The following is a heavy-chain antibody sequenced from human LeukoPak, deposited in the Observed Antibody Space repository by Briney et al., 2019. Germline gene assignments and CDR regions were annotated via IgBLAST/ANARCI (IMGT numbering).Heavy chain of an antibody. CDR2: INPNSGGT. Sequence: ASVKVSCKASGYTFTGYYMHWVRQAPGQGLEWVGWINPNSGGTNYAQKFQGRVTMTRDTSISTAYMELSRLRSDDTAVYYCARVRYSSSWYILRDAFDIWGQGTMVTVSS. D-gene: IGHD6-13*01. V-gene: IGHV1-2*02. J-gene: IGHJ3*02. CDR1: GYTFTGYY. CDR3: ARVRYSSSWYILRDAFDI.